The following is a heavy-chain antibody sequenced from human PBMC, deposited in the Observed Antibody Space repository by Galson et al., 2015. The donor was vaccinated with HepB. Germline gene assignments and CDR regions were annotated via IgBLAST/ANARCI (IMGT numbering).Heavy chain of an antibody. CDR2: ISYDGSNK. J-gene: IGHJ4*02. CDR1: GFTFSSYA. Sequence: SLRLSCAASGFTFSSYAMHWVRQAPGKGLEWVAVISYDGSNKYYADSVKGRFTISRDNSKNTLYLQMNSLRAEDTAVYYCARTGDLGYRSGGSCYYFDYWGQGTLVTVSS. CDR3: ARTGDLGYRSGGSCYYFDY. V-gene: IGHV3-30-3*01. D-gene: IGHD2-15*01.